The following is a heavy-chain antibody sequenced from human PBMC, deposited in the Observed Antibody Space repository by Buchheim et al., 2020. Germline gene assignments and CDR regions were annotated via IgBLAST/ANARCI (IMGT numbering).Heavy chain of an antibody. Sequence: QVQLQQWGAGLLKPSETLSLTCAVYGGSFSGYYWSWIRQPPGKGLEWIGEINHSGSTNYNPSLKSRVTISVDRSKNQFSLKLSSVTAADTAVYYCARDDGSSLLGIHYWGQGTL. CDR3: ARDDGSSLLGIHY. CDR1: GGSFSGYY. CDR2: INHSGST. V-gene: IGHV4-34*01. D-gene: IGHD6-13*01. J-gene: IGHJ4*02.